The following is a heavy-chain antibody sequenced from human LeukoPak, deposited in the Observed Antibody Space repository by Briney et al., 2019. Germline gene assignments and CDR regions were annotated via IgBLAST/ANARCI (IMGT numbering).Heavy chain of an antibody. D-gene: IGHD2-21*01. Sequence: SVKVSCKASGGTFSGHAISWVRQAPGQGLEWMGGLIPTFGTTNYTQRFQGRLKISTDDSTATAYMEMSSLRSEDTAVYYCAGGDPFNYYMDVWGEGTTVTVFS. V-gene: IGHV1-69*05. CDR2: LIPTFGTT. J-gene: IGHJ6*03. CDR3: AGGDPFNYYMDV. CDR1: GGTFSGHA.